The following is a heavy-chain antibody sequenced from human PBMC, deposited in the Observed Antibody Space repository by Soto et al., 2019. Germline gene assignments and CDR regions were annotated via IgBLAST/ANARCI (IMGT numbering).Heavy chain of an antibody. Sequence: GESLKISCKGSGYSFTSYWIGWVRQMPGKGLEFMGIIYPGDSDTRYSPSFQGQVTISADKSISTAYLQWSSLKAPDTAMYYCARLGYYDTSGFLPDFWGQGTQVTVSS. CDR1: GYSFTSYW. D-gene: IGHD3-22*01. V-gene: IGHV5-51*01. J-gene: IGHJ4*02. CDR3: ARLGYYDTSGFLPDF. CDR2: IYPGDSDT.